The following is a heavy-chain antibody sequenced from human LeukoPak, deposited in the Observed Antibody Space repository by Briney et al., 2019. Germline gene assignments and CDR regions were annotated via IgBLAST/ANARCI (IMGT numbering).Heavy chain of an antibody. V-gene: IGHV4-34*01. Sequence: SETLSLTCAVYGGSFGGYYWSWIRQPPGKGLEWIGEINHSGSTNYNPSLKSRVTISVDTSKNQFSLKLSSVTAADTAVYYCARDPYSSGWYYFDYWGQGTLVTVSS. CDR2: INHSGST. J-gene: IGHJ4*02. CDR1: GGSFGGYY. CDR3: ARDPYSSGWYYFDY. D-gene: IGHD6-19*01.